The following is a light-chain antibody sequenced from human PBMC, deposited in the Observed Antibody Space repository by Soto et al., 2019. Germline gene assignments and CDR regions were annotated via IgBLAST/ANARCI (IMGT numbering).Light chain of an antibody. CDR2: DVS. Sequence: QSVLTQPASVSGSPGPSITISRTGTSSDVGGYNYVSRYQQHPGKAPKLMIYDVSNRPSGVSNRFSGSKSGNTASLTISRLQAEDEADYYCSSYTSSSLVVFGGGTKLTVL. J-gene: IGLJ2*01. V-gene: IGLV2-14*01. CDR3: SSYTSSSLVV. CDR1: SSDVGGYNY.